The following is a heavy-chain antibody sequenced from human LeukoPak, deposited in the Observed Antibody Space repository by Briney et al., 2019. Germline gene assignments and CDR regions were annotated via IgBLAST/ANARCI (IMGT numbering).Heavy chain of an antibody. CDR1: GFTFNRYS. CDR2: ISSSGTTI. J-gene: IGHJ4*02. CDR3: ARVGYSDFWSGYYWDY. V-gene: IGHV3-48*01. D-gene: IGHD3-3*01. Sequence: GASLRLSCAASGFTFNRYSMNWVLQAPGKGLEWISYISSSGTTIYYADSVQGRFIISRDNARNSLYLQMNSLRAEDTAVYYCARVGYSDFWSGYYWDYWGQGTLATVSS.